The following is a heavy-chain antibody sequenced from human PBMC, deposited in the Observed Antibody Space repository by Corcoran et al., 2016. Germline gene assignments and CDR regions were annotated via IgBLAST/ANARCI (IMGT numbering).Heavy chain of an antibody. CDR2: INPNSGGT. V-gene: IGHV1-2*02. CDR1: GYTFTGYY. Sequence: QVQLVQSGAEVKKPGASVKVSCKASGYTFTGYYMHWVRQAPGQGLEWMGWINPNSGGTNYAPKFQGRVTMTRDTSISTAYMELSRLRSDDTAVYYCARGLFGPKLKTPKYSSSGWPWGQGTLVTVSS. D-gene: IGHD6-19*01. CDR3: ARGLFGPKLKTPKYSSSGWP. J-gene: IGHJ4*02.